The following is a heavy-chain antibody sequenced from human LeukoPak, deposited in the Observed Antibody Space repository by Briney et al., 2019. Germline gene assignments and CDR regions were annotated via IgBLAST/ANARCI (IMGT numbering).Heavy chain of an antibody. D-gene: IGHD3-10*02. CDR2: IRSEGTNK. CDR1: GFTFSNYG. Sequence: PGGSLRLSCVASGFTFSNYGMHWVRQAPGKGLEWVAVIRSEGTNKYYSDSVEGRFTVSRDNSKNTLFLQMNSLRPEDTALYYCAKDPSNVSRTLDIWGQGTLVTVSA. J-gene: IGHJ3*02. V-gene: IGHV3-30*02. CDR3: AKDPSNVSRTLDI.